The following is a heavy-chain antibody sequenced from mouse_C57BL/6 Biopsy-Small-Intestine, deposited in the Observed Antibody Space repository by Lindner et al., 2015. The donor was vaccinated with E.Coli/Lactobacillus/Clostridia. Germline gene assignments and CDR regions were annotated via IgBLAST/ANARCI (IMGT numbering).Heavy chain of an antibody. Sequence: SVKVSCKASGGTFSSYAISWVRQAPGQGLEWMGGITPIFGTANYAQKFQGRVTITADESTSTAYMELSSLRSEDTAVYYCARDDYSNNWFDPWGQGTLVTVSS. CDR2: ITPIFGTA. J-gene: IGHJ4*01. D-gene: IGHD2-5*01. CDR3: ARDDYSNNWFDP. V-gene: IGHV1-81*01. CDR1: GGTFSSYA.